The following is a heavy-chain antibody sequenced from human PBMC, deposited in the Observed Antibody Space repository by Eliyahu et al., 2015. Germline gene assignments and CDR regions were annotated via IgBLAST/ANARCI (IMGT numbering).Heavy chain of an antibody. CDR2: IKQDGSEK. CDR1: GFXFXXXW. Sequence: EVQLVESGGGLVQPGGSLRLSCAASGFXFXXXWMSWVRQAPGKGLEGVANIKQDGSEKYYVDSVKGRFTISRDNAKNSLYLQMNSLRAEDTAVYYCARKQAVAVKTHYYYGMDVWGQGTTVTVSS. J-gene: IGHJ6*02. CDR3: ARKQAVAVKTHYYYGMDV. V-gene: IGHV3-7*01. D-gene: IGHD6-19*01.